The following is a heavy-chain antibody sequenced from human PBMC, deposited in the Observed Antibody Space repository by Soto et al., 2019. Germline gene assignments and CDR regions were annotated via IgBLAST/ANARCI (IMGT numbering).Heavy chain of an antibody. J-gene: IGHJ4*02. Sequence: GGSLRLSCAASGFTFSSYAMSWVRQAPGKGLEWVSAISGSGGSTYYADSVKGRFTISRDNSKSTLYLQMNSLRAEDTAVYYCAKDGLYTVAGRFDYWGQGTLVTVSS. CDR2: ISGSGGST. V-gene: IGHV3-23*01. CDR1: GFTFSSYA. D-gene: IGHD6-19*01. CDR3: AKDGLYTVAGRFDY.